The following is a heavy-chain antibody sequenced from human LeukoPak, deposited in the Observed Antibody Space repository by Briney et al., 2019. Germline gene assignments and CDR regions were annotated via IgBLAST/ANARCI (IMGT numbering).Heavy chain of an antibody. D-gene: IGHD6-6*01. Sequence: PGGSLRLSCAASGFTFSSYAMHWVRQAPGKGLEWVAVISYDGSNKYYADSVKGRFTISRDNSKNTLYLQMNSLRAEDTAVYYCARGCEEYSSSSWDYYFDYWGQGTLVTVSS. CDR3: ARGCEEYSSSSWDYYFDY. J-gene: IGHJ4*02. CDR1: GFTFSSYA. CDR2: ISYDGSNK. V-gene: IGHV3-30-3*01.